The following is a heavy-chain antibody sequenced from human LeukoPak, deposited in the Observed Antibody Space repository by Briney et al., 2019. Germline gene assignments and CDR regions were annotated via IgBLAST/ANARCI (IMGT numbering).Heavy chain of an antibody. CDR1: GYTFTSYY. J-gene: IGHJ4*02. V-gene: IGHV1-46*01. D-gene: IGHD5-12*01. Sequence: ASVKVSCKASGYTFTSYYMHWVRQAPGQRLDWMGIINPSGGSTSYAQKFQRRVTMTRDMSTSTVYMELSSLRSEDMAVYYCARDSGYASMDYWGQGTLVSVSS. CDR2: INPSGGST. CDR3: ARDSGYASMDY.